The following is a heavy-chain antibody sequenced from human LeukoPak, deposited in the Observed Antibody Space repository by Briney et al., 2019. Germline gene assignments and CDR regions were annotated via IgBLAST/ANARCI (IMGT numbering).Heavy chain of an antibody. CDR3: ARIGSGRMELDP. V-gene: IGHV1-2*02. CDR1: GYTFTGYY. CDR2: INPNSGGT. J-gene: IGHJ5*02. D-gene: IGHD3-10*01. Sequence: ASVKVSCKASGYTFTGYYMHWVRQAPGQGLEWMGWINPNSGGTNYAQKFQGRVTMTKDTSISTAYMELSRLRSDDTAVYYCARIGSGRMELDPWGQGTLVTVSS.